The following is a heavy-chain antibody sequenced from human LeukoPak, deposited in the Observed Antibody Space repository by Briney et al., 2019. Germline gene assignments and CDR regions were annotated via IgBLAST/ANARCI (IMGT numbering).Heavy chain of an antibody. D-gene: IGHD2-21*02. CDR2: ISYDGSNK. CDR1: GFTFSSYG. V-gene: IGHV3-30*18. J-gene: IGHJ4*02. Sequence: GGSLRLSCAASGFTFSSYGMHWVRQAPGKGLEWVAVISYDGSNKYYADSVKGRFTISRDNSKNTLYLQMNSLRAEDTAVYYCAKDRSIVVVTAILDYWGQGTLVTVSS. CDR3: AKDRSIVVVTAILDY.